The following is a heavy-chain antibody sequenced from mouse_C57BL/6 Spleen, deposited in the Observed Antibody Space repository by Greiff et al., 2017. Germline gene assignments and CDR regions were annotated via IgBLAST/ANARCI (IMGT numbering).Heavy chain of an antibody. J-gene: IGHJ2*01. V-gene: IGHV7-1*01. CDR1: GFTFSDFY. CDR2: SRNKANDYTT. D-gene: IGHD1-1*01. Sequence: EVNVVESGGGLVQSGRSLRLSCATSGFTFSDFYMEWVRQAPGKGLEWIAASRNKANDYTTEYSASVKGRFIVSRDTSQSILYLQMNALRAEDTAIYYCARANYYGSSYEDYWGQGTTLTVSS. CDR3: ARANYYGSSYEDY.